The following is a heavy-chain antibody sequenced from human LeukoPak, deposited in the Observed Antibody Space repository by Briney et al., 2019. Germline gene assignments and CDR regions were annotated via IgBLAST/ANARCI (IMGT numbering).Heavy chain of an antibody. CDR2: ISGSGGST. V-gene: IGHV3-23*01. CDR1: GFTFSSYA. D-gene: IGHD6-19*01. CDR3: AKVGAGSSGWYGVVTPGLDY. J-gene: IGHJ4*02. Sequence: QAGGSLRLSCAASGFTFSSYAMSWVRQAPGKGLEWVSAISGSGGSTYYADSVKGRFTISRDNSKNTLYLQMNSLRAEDTAVYYCAKVGAGSSGWYGVVTPGLDYWGQGTLVTVSS.